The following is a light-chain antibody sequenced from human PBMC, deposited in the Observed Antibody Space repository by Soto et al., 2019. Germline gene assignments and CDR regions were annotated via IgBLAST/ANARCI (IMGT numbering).Light chain of an antibody. J-gene: IGKJ2*01. V-gene: IGKV3-15*01. Sequence: EIVMTQSPATLSLSPGERAALSCRASRSSNSELAWYQQKPGQPPRLLIYGASTRATGVPARFTGRESGSEFTLPISGLQSEDFAFYYCQQGHNWPLTFGQGTRLEI. CDR3: QQGHNWPLT. CDR1: RSSNSE. CDR2: GAS.